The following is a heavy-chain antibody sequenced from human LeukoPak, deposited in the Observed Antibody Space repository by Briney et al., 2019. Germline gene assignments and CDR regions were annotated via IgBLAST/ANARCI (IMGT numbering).Heavy chain of an antibody. CDR1: GYTFTGYY. V-gene: IGHV1-2*04. J-gene: IGHJ4*02. CDR2: INPNSGGT. CDR3: ARDLSGSYEY. Sequence: GASVKVSCKASGYTFTGYYMHWVRQAAGQGLEWMGWINPNSGGTNYAQKFQGWVTITRDTSASTAYMELRSLRSDDTAVYYCARDLSGSYEYWGQGTLVTVSS. D-gene: IGHD1-26*01.